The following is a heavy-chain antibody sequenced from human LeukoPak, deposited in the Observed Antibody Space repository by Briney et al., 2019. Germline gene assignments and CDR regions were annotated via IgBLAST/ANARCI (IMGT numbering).Heavy chain of an antibody. J-gene: IGHJ5*02. V-gene: IGHV4-30-4*01. Sequence: SQTLSLTCTVSGVSISSGDYYWSWIRQPPGKGLEWIGYIYYSGSTYYNPSLKSRVTISVDTSKNQFSLKLSSVTAADTAVYHCASKLYSKTNNWFDPWGQGTLVTVSS. D-gene: IGHD6-13*01. CDR2: IYYSGST. CDR3: ASKLYSKTNNWFDP. CDR1: GVSISSGDYY.